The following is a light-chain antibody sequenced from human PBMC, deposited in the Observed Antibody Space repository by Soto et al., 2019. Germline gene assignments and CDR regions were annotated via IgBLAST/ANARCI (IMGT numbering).Light chain of an antibody. CDR3: QSYDRSLFLV. Sequence: QSVLTQPPSVSGAPGQRVTISCTGSSSNIGAGYDVHWYQQLPGTAPKLFIYGNNNRPSGVPDRFSGSKSGTSASLAITGLQAEDEADYYCQSYDRSLFLVFGGGTKVTVL. V-gene: IGLV1-40*01. CDR2: GNN. CDR1: SSNIGAGYD. J-gene: IGLJ3*02.